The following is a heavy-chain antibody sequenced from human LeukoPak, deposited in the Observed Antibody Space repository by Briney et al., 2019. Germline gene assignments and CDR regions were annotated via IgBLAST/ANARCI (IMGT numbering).Heavy chain of an antibody. Sequence: GGSLRLSCAASGFTFSSYGMHWVRQAPGKGLEWVAVISYDGSNKYFADFVKGRFTISRDNSKNTLYLQMNSLRAEDTAVYYCARDSYYYGSGSYSYYYYYGMDVWGQGTTVTVSS. CDR1: GFTFSSYG. CDR3: ARDSYYYGSGSYSYYYYYGMDV. J-gene: IGHJ6*02. D-gene: IGHD3-10*01. CDR2: ISYDGSNK. V-gene: IGHV3-30*03.